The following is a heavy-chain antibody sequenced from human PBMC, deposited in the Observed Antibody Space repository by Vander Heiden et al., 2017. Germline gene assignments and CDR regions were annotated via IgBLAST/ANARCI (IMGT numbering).Heavy chain of an antibody. CDR2: ISYDGSKK. J-gene: IGHJ5*02. Sequence: QVQLVESGGGGVQPGRSLRLPCAASGFTFSSYAMHWVRQAPGKGLEWVAVISYDGSKKDDSDSVKGRFTISRDNAKNTLYVQIKSVRSEDTAVCYCASFVSWNWFDPWGQGTMVTVSS. D-gene: IGHD6-6*01. CDR3: ASFVSWNWFDP. CDR1: GFTFSSYA. V-gene: IGHV3-30*01.